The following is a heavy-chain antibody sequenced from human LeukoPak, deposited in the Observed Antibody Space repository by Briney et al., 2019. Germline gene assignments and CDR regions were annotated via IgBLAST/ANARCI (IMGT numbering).Heavy chain of an antibody. V-gene: IGHV4-34*01. Sequence: SETLSLTCAVYGGSFSGYYWSWIRQPPGKGLEWIGEINHSGSTNYNPFLKSRVTISVDTSKNQFSLKLSPVTAADTAVYYCARGDDYGDDGWFDPWGQGTLVTVSS. D-gene: IGHD4-17*01. CDR2: INHSGST. J-gene: IGHJ5*02. CDR1: GGSFSGYY. CDR3: ARGDDYGDDGWFDP.